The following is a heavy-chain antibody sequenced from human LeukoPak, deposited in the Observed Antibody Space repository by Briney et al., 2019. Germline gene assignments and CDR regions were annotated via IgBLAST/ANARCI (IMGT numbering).Heavy chain of an antibody. CDR3: ATYYGSGSYPAY. J-gene: IGHJ4*02. CDR1: GGTFSSYA. CDR2: IIPIFGTA. D-gene: IGHD3-10*01. V-gene: IGHV1-69*05. Sequence: GASVKVSCNASGGTFSSYAISWVRQAPGQGLEWMGGIIPIFGTANYAQKFQGRVTITTDESTSTAYMELSSLRSDDTAVYYCATYYGSGSYPAYWGQGTLVTVSS.